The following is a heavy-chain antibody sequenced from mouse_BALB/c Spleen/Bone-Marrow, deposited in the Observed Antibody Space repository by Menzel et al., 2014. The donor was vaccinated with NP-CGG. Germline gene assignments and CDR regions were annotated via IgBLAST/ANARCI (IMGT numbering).Heavy chain of an antibody. D-gene: IGHD1-1*01. CDR1: GYSFTGYF. CDR3: TRVTTDWYFDV. CDR2: INPYNGDT. J-gene: IGHJ1*01. Sequence: EVNVVESGPELVKPGASVKISCKASGYSFTGYFMNWVMQSHGKSLEWIGRINPYNGDTFNNQKFKGKATLTVDKSSSTAHMELRSLASEDSAVYYCTRVTTDWYFDVWGAGTRSPSPQ. V-gene: IGHV1-20*02.